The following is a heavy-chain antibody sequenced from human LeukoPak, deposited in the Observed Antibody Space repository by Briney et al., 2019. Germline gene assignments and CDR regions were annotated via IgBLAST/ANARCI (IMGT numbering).Heavy chain of an antibody. CDR1: GGSFSGYY. J-gene: IGHJ4*02. CDR2: INHSGST. Sequence: SETLSLTCAVYGGSFSGYYWSWIRQPPGKGLEWIGEINHSGSTNYNPSLKSRVTISVDTSKNQFSLKLSSVTAADTAVYYCARSEVGSGFDYWGQGTLVTVSS. D-gene: IGHD6-19*01. V-gene: IGHV4-34*01. CDR3: ARSEVGSGFDY.